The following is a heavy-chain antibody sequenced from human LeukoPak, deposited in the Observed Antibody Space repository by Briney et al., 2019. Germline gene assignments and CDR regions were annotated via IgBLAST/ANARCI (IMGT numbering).Heavy chain of an antibody. V-gene: IGHV5-51*03. J-gene: IGHJ6*03. CDR2: IYPGDSDT. CDR3: ARHRDDILTGYYFAHYMDV. Sequence: PGESLKISCKGSGYSFTSYWIGWVRQMPGKGLEWMGIIYPGDSDTRYSPSFQGQVTISADKSISPAYLQWSSLKASDTAMYYCARHRDDILTGYYFAHYMDVWGKGTTVTVSS. CDR1: GYSFTSYW. D-gene: IGHD3-9*01.